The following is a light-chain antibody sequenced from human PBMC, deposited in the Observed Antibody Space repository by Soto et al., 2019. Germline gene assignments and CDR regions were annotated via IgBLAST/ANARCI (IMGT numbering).Light chain of an antibody. J-gene: IGLJ2*01. CDR1: SSDVGSYNL. CDR2: EGS. Sequence: QSALTQPASVSGSPGQSITISCTGTSSDVGSYNLVSWYQQHPGEAPKLMIYEGSKRPSGVSNRFSGSKSGNTASLTISGLQAVDEADYYCCSYVGSSNVVFGGGTKLTVL. V-gene: IGLV2-23*01. CDR3: CSYVGSSNVV.